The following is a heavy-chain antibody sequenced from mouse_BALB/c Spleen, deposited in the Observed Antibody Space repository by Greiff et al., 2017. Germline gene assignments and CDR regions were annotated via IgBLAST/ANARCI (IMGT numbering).Heavy chain of an antibody. CDR3: ASRQLGLQGFAY. CDR2: ISSGGSYT. CDR1: GFTFSTYG. V-gene: IGHV5-6*01. D-gene: IGHD3-2*01. J-gene: IGHJ3*01. Sequence: EVKLMESGGDLVKPGGSLKLSCAASGFTFSTYGMSWVRQTPDKRLEWVATISSGGSYTYYPDSVKGRFTISRDNAKNTLYLQMSSLKSEDTAMYYCASRQLGLQGFAYWGQGTLVTVSA.